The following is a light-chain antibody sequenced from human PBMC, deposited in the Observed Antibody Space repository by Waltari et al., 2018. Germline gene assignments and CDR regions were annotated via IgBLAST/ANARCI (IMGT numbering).Light chain of an antibody. J-gene: IGKJ4*01. CDR1: QIISSD. V-gene: IGKV1-39*01. CDR3: QQSYSTPLT. CDR2: AAS. Sequence: DIQMTQSPSSLSASVGDRVTNTCRASQIISSDLNWYQQKPGKATKLLIYAASSLQSGVPSRFSGSGSGTDFTLTISSLQPEDFATYYCQQSYSTPLTFGGGTKVEIK.